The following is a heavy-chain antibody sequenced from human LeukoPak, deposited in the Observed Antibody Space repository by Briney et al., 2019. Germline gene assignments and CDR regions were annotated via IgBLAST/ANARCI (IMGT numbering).Heavy chain of an antibody. CDR1: GGSISSYY. V-gene: IGHV4-59*08. D-gene: IGHD2-15*01. CDR2: IYYSGST. Sequence: SETLPLTCTVSGGSISSYYWSWIRQPPGKGLEWIGYIYYSGSTNYNPSLKSRVTISVDTSKNQFSLTLSSVTAADTAVYYCARHYCSGGSCSSNWFDPWGQGTLVAASS. CDR3: ARHYCSGGSCSSNWFDP. J-gene: IGHJ5*02.